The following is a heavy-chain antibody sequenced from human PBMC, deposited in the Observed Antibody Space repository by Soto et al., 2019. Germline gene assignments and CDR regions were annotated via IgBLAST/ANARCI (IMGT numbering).Heavy chain of an antibody. CDR1: GFTFRDYY. Sequence: GGSLRLSCAASGFTFRDYYMSWVRQTPGKGLEWVANIKQDGTDKYYVDSVKGRFTISRDNAKNTLYLQMNSLRAEDTAVYYCARRGPGTYFDYWGQGTLVTVSS. J-gene: IGHJ4*02. V-gene: IGHV3-7*03. CDR2: IKQDGTDK. CDR3: ARRGPGTYFDY. D-gene: IGHD6-13*01.